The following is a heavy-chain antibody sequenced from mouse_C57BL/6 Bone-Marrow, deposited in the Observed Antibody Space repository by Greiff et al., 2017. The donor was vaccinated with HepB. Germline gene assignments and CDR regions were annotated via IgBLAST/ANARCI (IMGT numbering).Heavy chain of an antibody. CDR1: GYSFTDYN. J-gene: IGHJ2*01. D-gene: IGHD4-1*01. CDR2: INPNYGTT. V-gene: IGHV1-39*01. Sequence: FQLQQSGPELLKPGASVKISCKASGYSFTDYNMNWVKQSNGKSLEWIGVINPNYGTTSYNQKFKDKATLTVDQSSSTAYMQRNSLTSEDSAVYYCARGRETGDFDYWGQGTTLTVSS. CDR3: ARGRETGDFDY.